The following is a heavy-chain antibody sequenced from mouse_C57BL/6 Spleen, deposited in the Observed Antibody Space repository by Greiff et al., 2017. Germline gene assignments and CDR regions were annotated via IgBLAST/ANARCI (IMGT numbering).Heavy chain of an antibody. D-gene: IGHD2-1*01. Sequence: EVMLVESGGGLVQPGGSMKLSCVASGFTFSNYWMNWVRQSPEKGLEWVAQIRLKSDNYATHYAESVKGRFTISRDDSKSSVYLQMNNLRAEDTGIYYCTKGNGYWYFDVWGTGTTVTVSS. J-gene: IGHJ1*03. CDR3: TKGNGYWYFDV. V-gene: IGHV6-3*01. CDR2: IRLKSDNYAT. CDR1: GFTFSNYW.